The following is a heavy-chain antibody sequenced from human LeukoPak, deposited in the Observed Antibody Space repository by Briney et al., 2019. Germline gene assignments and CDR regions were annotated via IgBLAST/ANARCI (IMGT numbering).Heavy chain of an antibody. CDR3: ARERDILTGYYLFDY. D-gene: IGHD3-9*01. CDR2: IKQDGSEK. V-gene: IGHV3-7*01. Sequence: GGSLRLSCAASEFTFSSYWMSWVRQAPGKGLEWVANIKQDGSEKYYVDSVKGRFTISRDDAKNSLYLQMNSLRAEDTAVYYCARERDILTGYYLFDYWGQGTLVTVSS. J-gene: IGHJ4*02. CDR1: EFTFSSYW.